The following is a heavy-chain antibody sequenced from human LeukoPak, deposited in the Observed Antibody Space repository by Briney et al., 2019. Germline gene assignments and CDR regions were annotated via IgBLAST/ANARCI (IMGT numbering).Heavy chain of an antibody. J-gene: IGHJ4*02. CDR3: AKELYGGSYYYFDY. V-gene: IGHV3-33*06. CDR1: GFTFSSYG. Sequence: GGSLRLSCAAPGFTFSSYGMHWVRQAPGKGLEWVAVIWYDGSNKYYADSVKGRFTISRDNSKNTLYLQMNSLRAEDTAVYYCAKELYGGSYYYFDYWGQGTLVTVSS. CDR2: IWYDGSNK. D-gene: IGHD1-26*01.